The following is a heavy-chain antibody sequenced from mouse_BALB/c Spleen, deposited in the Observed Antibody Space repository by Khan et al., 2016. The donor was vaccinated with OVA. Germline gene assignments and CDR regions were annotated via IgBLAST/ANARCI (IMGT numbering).Heavy chain of an antibody. CDR1: GYSITSDYA. CDR2: ISYSGNT. D-gene: IGHD2-10*02. Sequence: EVQLQESGPGLVKPSQSLSLTCTVTGYSITSDYAWNWLRQFPGNKLEWMGFISYSGNTKYNPSLKSRISMTRDTSKNQFFLQLNSVTPEDTATYYCARVYGGDFDYWGQGTTLIVSS. CDR3: ARVYGGDFDY. V-gene: IGHV3-2*02. J-gene: IGHJ2*01.